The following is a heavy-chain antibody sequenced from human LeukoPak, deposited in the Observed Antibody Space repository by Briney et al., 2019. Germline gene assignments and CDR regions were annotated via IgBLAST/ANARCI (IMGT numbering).Heavy chain of an antibody. V-gene: IGHV3-23*01. CDR3: ASLMGYCSSISCQNFDY. CDR2: ISGSGGST. CDR1: GFTFSSYA. Sequence: PGGSLRLSCAASGFTFSSYAMSWVRQAPGKGLEWVSAISGSGGSTYYADSVKGRFTISRDNSKNTLYLQMNSLRAEDTAVYYCASLMGYCSSISCQNFDYWGQGTLVTVSS. D-gene: IGHD2-2*01. J-gene: IGHJ4*02.